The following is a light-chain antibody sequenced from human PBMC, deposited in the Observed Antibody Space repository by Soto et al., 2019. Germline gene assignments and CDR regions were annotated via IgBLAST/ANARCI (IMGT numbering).Light chain of an antibody. CDR1: QSVTGTS. CDR2: GTS. Sequence: EIVLTQSPGTLSLSPGERATLSCRASQSVTGTSLAWYQQIPGRAPRLLIYGTSIRATGIPDRFSGSGSGTDFTLTISRLEAEDFAVYYCQQYGSSPLTFGGGTKIEIK. CDR3: QQYGSSPLT. J-gene: IGKJ4*01. V-gene: IGKV3-20*01.